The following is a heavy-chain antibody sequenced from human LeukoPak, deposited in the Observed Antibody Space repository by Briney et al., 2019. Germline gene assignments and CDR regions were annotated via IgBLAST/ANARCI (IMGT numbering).Heavy chain of an antibody. J-gene: IGHJ4*02. D-gene: IGHD6-13*01. CDR1: GFTFSSYS. V-gene: IGHV3-48*01. CDR3: ARDFEAAGLDY. Sequence: GGSLRLSFAASGFTFSSYSMKWVRQAPGKGPEWVSYISSSSSTIYYTDSVKGRFTISRDNAKNSMYLQMNSLRAEDTAVYYCARDFEAAGLDYWGQGTLVTVSS. CDR2: ISSSSSTI.